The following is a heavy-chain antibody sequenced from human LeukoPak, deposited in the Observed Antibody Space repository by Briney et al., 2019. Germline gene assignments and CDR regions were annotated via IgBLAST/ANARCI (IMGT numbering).Heavy chain of an antibody. CDR2: IIPIFCTA. CDR3: ATAQNNIWPPAPIDY. V-gene: IGHV1-69*13. CDR1: GGTFTSYA. Sequence: ASVKVSCKASGGTFTSYAITWVRQVPEQGLEWMGEIIPIFCTANYALKFQGRVTITADESTSTAYMELSSLRSDDTALYYCATAQNNIWPPAPIDYWGQGTLVTVSS. J-gene: IGHJ4*02. D-gene: IGHD1/OR15-1a*01.